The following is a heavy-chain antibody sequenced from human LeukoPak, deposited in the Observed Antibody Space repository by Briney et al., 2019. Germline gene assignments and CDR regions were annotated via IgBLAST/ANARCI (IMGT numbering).Heavy chain of an antibody. Sequence: PSETLSLTCTVSGGSISSFYWNWIRQSPGKGLEWIGYIHYSGSTNYNPSLKSRVTLSLDAFNNEASLKLSSVTAADTAVYYCAREGRGGNSYGDYYYYGIDVWGQGTTVSVSS. CDR3: AREGRGGNSYGDYYYYGIDV. CDR2: IHYSGST. CDR1: GGSISSFY. J-gene: IGHJ6*02. V-gene: IGHV4-59*01. D-gene: IGHD5-18*01.